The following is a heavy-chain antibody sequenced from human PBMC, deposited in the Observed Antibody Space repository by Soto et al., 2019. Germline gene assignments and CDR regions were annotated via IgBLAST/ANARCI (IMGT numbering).Heavy chain of an antibody. Sequence: GGSLRLSCAASGFTFSNYGMHWVRQAPGKGLEWVAIISYDGDNEYYADSVRGRFTISRDNSKNTLYLQTSSLRHEDTAVYYCTRHDLSVAVNRRFDYWGQGTPVTVSS. CDR3: TRHDLSVAVNRRFDY. D-gene: IGHD6-19*01. CDR1: GFTFSNYG. J-gene: IGHJ4*02. V-gene: IGHV3-30*03. CDR2: ISYDGDNE.